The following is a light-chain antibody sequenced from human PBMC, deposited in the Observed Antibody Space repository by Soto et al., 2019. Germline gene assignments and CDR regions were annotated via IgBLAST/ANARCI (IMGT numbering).Light chain of an antibody. CDR1: NIGSKA. CDR2: YDS. CDR3: QVWDSNSDHQV. J-gene: IGLJ2*01. V-gene: IGLV3-21*04. Sequence: SYELTQPPSVSVAPGKTARVTCGGSNIGSKAVHWYQQKPGQAPVLVIYYDSDRPSGTPERFSGSNSGNTATLTISRVEAGDEDDYYCQVWDSNSDHQVFGGGTKLTVL.